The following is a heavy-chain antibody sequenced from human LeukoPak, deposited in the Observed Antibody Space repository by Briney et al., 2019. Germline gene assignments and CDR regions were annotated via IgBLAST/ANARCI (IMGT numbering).Heavy chain of an antibody. CDR3: AREGGESSWYANNWFDP. Sequence: VASVKVSCKASGYTFTGYYMHWVRQAPGQGLEWMGWINPNSGGTNYAQKFQGRVTMTRDTAISTAYMELSRLRSDDTAVYYCAREGGESSWYANNWFDPWGQGTLVTVSS. V-gene: IGHV1-2*02. D-gene: IGHD6-13*01. CDR1: GYTFTGYY. CDR2: INPNSGGT. J-gene: IGHJ5*02.